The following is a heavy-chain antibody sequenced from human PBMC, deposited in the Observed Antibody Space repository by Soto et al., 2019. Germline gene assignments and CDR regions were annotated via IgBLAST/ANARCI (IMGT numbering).Heavy chain of an antibody. J-gene: IGHJ6*02. CDR2: ISYDGSNK. V-gene: IGHV3-30-3*01. CDR3: ARDDIMITFGGKIIPSLGMDV. CDR1: GFTFSSYA. Sequence: GGSVRLSCAASGFTFSSYAMHWVRQAPGKGLEWVAVISYDGSNKYYADSVKGRFTISRDNSKNTLYLQMNSLRAEDTAVYYCARDDIMITFGGKIIPSLGMDVWGQGTTVTVSS. D-gene: IGHD3-16*01.